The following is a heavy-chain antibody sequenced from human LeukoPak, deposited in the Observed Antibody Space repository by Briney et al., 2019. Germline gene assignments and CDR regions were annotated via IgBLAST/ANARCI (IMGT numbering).Heavy chain of an antibody. CDR3: AKRYSSSWYFAY. J-gene: IGHJ4*02. Sequence: GWSLRLSCAASGFTFSSYAMSWVRQAPGTGLEWVSAISGSGGSTYYAASVKGRFTISRDNSKNTLYLQMNSLRAEDTAVYYCAKRYSSSWYFAYWGQGTLVTVSS. V-gene: IGHV3-23*01. D-gene: IGHD6-13*01. CDR2: ISGSGGST. CDR1: GFTFSSYA.